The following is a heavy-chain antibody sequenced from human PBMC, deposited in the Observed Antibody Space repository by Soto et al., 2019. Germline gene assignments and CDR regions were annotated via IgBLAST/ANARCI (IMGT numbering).Heavy chain of an antibody. V-gene: IGHV1-18*01. CDR3: ERAWETQTNSNDLYFYYVDV. D-gene: IGHD1-20*01. CDR2: INAYNGNT. J-gene: IGHJ6*03. Sequence: QVQLVQSGAEVKKPGASVKVSCKASGYTFTRYGINWVRQAPGQGPEWMGWINAYNGNTNYAQNLQGRVTMATETSTTTAYMDLRRLRADATDVYFCERAWETQTNSNDLYFYYVDVWGKGTTVTVSS. CDR1: GYTFTRYG.